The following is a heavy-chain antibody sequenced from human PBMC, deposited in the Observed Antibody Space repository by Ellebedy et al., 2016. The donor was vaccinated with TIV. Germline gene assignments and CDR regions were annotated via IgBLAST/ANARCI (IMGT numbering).Heavy chain of an antibody. Sequence: PGGSLRLSCAASGLTVSSNYINWVRQATGKGLDWVSVFYTDGRTYFADSVKGRITVSRDITRNTLYLQMNSLRAEDTAVYYCARVRGRTESYAMDVWGQGTTVTVSS. CDR2: FYTDGRT. D-gene: IGHD1-1*01. V-gene: IGHV3-66*01. CDR1: GLTVSSNY. J-gene: IGHJ6*02. CDR3: ARVRGRTESYAMDV.